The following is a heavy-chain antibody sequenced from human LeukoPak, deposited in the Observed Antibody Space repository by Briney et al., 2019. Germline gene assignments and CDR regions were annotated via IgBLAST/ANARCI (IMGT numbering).Heavy chain of an antibody. D-gene: IGHD5-12*01. CDR3: ASSNDVATIFFGAFDI. J-gene: IGHJ3*02. V-gene: IGHV3-11*01. Sequence: GGSLRLSCAASGFTFSDYYMSWIRQAPGKGLEWVSYISSSGSTIYYADSVKGRFTISRDNAKNSLYLQMNSLRAEDTAVYYCASSNDVATIFFGAFDIWGQGTMVTVSS. CDR1: GFTFSDYY. CDR2: ISSSGSTI.